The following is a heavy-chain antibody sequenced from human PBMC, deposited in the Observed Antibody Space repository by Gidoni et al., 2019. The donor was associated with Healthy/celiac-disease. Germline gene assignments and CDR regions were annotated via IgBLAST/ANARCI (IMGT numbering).Heavy chain of an antibody. CDR3: AKGGTYYYDGFYFDY. D-gene: IGHD3-22*01. J-gene: IGHJ4*02. V-gene: IGHV3-23*01. CDR1: GFTFSSYA. CDR2: SSGSGGST. Sequence: EVQLLESGGGLVQPGGSLRLSCAASGFTFSSYAMSWVRQAPGKGLEWVSASSGSGGSTYYADSVKGRFTISRDNSKNTLYLQMNSLRAEDTAVYYCAKGGTYYYDGFYFDYWGQGTLVTVSS.